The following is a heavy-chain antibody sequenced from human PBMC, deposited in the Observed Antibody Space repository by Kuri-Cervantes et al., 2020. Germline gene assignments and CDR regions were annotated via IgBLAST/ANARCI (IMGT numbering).Heavy chain of an antibody. CDR2: ISYDGSNK. CDR1: GFTFSSYA. CDR3: ARQVAPRAFDI. V-gene: IGHV3-30-3*01. Sequence: LSLTCAASGFTFSSYAMHWVRQAPGKGLEWVAVISYDGSNKYYADSVKGRFTISRDNSKNTLYLQMNSLRAEDTAVYYCARQVAPRAFDIWGQGTMVTVSS. D-gene: IGHD5-12*01. J-gene: IGHJ3*02.